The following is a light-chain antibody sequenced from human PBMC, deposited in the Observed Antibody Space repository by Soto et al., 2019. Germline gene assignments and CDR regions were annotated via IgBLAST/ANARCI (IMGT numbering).Light chain of an antibody. CDR2: DAS. CDR3: QQYNTYSPWT. V-gene: IGKV1-5*01. CDR1: QSIRSW. J-gene: IGKJ1*01. Sequence: DIQMTQSPSTLSASVGDRVTITCRASQSIRSWLAWYQQKPGKAPKLLIYDASSLESGVPSRFSGSGSGTEFTLTISNLQPDDFATYYCQQYNTYSPWTFGQGTKVEIK.